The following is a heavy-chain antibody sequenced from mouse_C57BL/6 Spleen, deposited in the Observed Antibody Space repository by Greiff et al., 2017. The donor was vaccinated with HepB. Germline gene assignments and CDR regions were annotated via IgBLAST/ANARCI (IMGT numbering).Heavy chain of an antibody. V-gene: IGHV1-72*01. CDR3: ARVYYSNPRRYYYAMDY. CDR2: IDPNSGGT. D-gene: IGHD2-5*01. Sequence: QVQLQQPGAELVKPGASVKLSCKASGYIFTSYWMHWVKQRPGRGLEWIGRIDPNSGGTKYNEKFKSKATLTVDKPSSTAYMQLSSLTSEDSAVYYCARVYYSNPRRYYYAMDYWGQGTSVTVSS. CDR1: GYIFTSYW. J-gene: IGHJ4*01.